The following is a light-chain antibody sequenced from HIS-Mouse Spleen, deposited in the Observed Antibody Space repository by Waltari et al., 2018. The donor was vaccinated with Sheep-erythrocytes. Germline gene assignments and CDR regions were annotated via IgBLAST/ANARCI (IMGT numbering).Light chain of an antibody. CDR3: CSYAGSYNHV. J-gene: IGLJ1*01. Sequence: QSALTQPRSVSGSPGPSVTISCTGTSSDVGGYNYFSRYQQHPGKAPKLMIYDVSKRPSGVPDRFSGSKSGNTASLTISGLQAEDEADYYCCSYAGSYNHVFATGTKVTVL. CDR2: DVS. V-gene: IGLV2-11*01. CDR1: SSDVGGYNY.